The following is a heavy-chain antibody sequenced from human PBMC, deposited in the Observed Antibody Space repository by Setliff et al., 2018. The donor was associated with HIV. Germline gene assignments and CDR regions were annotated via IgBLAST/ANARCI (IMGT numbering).Heavy chain of an antibody. J-gene: IGHJ6*02. CDR2: IYYNGNA. Sequence: SETLSLTCAVHGGPLTDHYWTWIRQPPGKGLEWIGYIYYNGNAYYYNPSLKSRTTISLDTSMNQFSLKLTSVTAADTAIYYCARGGPTVAYGVDVWGQGTTVTVSS. V-gene: IGHV4-34*11. D-gene: IGHD4-17*01. CDR3: ARGGPTVAYGVDV. CDR1: GGPLTDHY.